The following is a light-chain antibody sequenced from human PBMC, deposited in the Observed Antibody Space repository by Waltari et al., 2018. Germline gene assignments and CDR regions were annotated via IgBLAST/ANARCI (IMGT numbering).Light chain of an antibody. CDR3: QQSYNWPRT. Sequence: IVLTQSPATLSLSPGERATLSCRASQSISSYLAWSQQKPGQAPRLLICDGANRATGIPARFSGSGSKTDFTLTIASLEPEDSAVYYCQQSYNWPRTFGQGTKVEIK. CDR1: QSISSY. V-gene: IGKV3-11*01. J-gene: IGKJ1*01. CDR2: DGA.